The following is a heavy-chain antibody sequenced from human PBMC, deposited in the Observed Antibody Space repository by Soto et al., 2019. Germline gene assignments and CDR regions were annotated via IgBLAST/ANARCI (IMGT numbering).Heavy chain of an antibody. CDR2: IIPILGIA. J-gene: IGHJ6*03. Sequence: ASVKVSCKASGGTFSSYTISWVRQAPGQGLEWMGRIIPILGIANYAQKFQGRVTITADKSTSTAYMELSSLRSEDTAVYYCAREYCSGGSCYRYYYYYYMDVWGKGTTVTVSS. CDR3: AREYCSGGSCYRYYYYYYMDV. D-gene: IGHD2-15*01. CDR1: GGTFSSYT. V-gene: IGHV1-69*02.